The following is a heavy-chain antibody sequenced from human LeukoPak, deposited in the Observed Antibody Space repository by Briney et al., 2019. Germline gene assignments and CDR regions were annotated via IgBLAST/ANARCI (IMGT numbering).Heavy chain of an antibody. CDR3: ARDALGYCSGGSCLLPFDY. V-gene: IGHV1-18*01. J-gene: IGHJ4*02. D-gene: IGHD2-15*01. CDR1: GYTFTSYG. Sequence: ASVKVSCKASGYTFTSYGISRVRQAPGQGLEWMGWISAYNGNTNYAQKLQGRVTTTSDTSTGTAYMELRSLRSDDTAVYYCARDALGYCSGGSCLLPFDYWGQGTLVTVSS. CDR2: ISAYNGNT.